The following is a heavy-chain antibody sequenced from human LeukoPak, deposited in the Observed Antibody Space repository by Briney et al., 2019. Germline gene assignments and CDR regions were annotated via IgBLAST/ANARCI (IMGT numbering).Heavy chain of an antibody. D-gene: IGHD3/OR15-3a*01. CDR3: ARLGPTVRTYYFDY. CDR1: GGSISTYY. J-gene: IGHJ4*02. Sequence: PSETLSLTCTVSGGSISTYYWSWIPQPPGKGLEWIGYIYYSGSTSYNPSLKSRVTISVDTSKNQFSLKVSSVTAADTAVYYCARLGPTVRTYYFDYWGQGALVTVSS. V-gene: IGHV4-59*08. CDR2: IYYSGST.